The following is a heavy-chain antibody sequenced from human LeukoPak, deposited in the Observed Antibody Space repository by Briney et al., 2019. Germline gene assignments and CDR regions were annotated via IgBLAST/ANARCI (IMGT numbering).Heavy chain of an antibody. Sequence: SETLSLTCTVPGGSIRHYYWTWNRQPPGKGLEWIGYIYYTGSANYNPSLKSRVSISLDTSRNQFSLKLRSVTAADTAVYYRARVGDGGAEQLASSYVDYWGQGTLVTVSS. V-gene: IGHV4-59*01. CDR3: ARVGDGGAEQLASSYVDY. D-gene: IGHD6-6*01. CDR2: IYYTGSA. CDR1: GGSIRHYY. J-gene: IGHJ4*02.